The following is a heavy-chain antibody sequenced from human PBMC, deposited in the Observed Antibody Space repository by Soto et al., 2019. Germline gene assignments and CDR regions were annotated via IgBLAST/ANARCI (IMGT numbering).Heavy chain of an antibody. D-gene: IGHD3-3*01. CDR2: IWYDGSNK. Sequence: QVQLVESGGGVVQPGRSLRLSCAASGFTFSSYGMHWVRQAPGKGLEWVAVIWYDGSNKYYADSVKGRFTISRDNSKNTLYLQMNSLRAEDTAVYYCARDSGITIFGVPRGGMDVWGQGTTVTVSS. CDR3: ARDSGITIFGVPRGGMDV. J-gene: IGHJ6*02. CDR1: GFTFSSYG. V-gene: IGHV3-33*01.